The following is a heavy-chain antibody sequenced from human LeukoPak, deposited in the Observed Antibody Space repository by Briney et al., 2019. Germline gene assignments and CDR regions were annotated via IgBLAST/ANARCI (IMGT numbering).Heavy chain of an antibody. J-gene: IGHJ4*02. V-gene: IGHV3-21*01. Sequence: GSLRLSCAASGFTSSSYSMNWVRQAPGKGLEWVSSISSSSSYIYYADSVKGRFTISRDNAKNSLYLQMNSLRAEDTAVYYCARVGPSSGSFFDYWGQGTLVTVSS. D-gene: IGHD1-26*01. CDR3: ARVGPSSGSFFDY. CDR2: ISSSSSYI. CDR1: GFTSSSYS.